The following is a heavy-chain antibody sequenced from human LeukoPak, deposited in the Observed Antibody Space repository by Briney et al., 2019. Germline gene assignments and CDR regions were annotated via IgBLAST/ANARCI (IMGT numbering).Heavy chain of an antibody. CDR2: INHSGST. J-gene: IGHJ4*02. CDR3: ARGLQSVAGFDY. D-gene: IGHD6-19*01. Sequence: SETLSLTCSVSGDSISRYYWSWIRQPPGKGLEWIGEINHSGSTNYNPSLKSRVTISVDTSKNQFSLKLSSVTAADTAVYYCARGLQSVAGFDYWGQGTLVTVSS. CDR1: GDSISRYY. V-gene: IGHV4-34*01.